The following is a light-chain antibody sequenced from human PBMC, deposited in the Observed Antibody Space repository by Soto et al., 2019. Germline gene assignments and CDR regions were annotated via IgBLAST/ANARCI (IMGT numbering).Light chain of an antibody. CDR1: QGISNY. Sequence: DIQMTQSPSSLAASVGDSVTISCRASQGISNYLAWYQQKPGKAPKLLIYATSTLQSEVSSRFTGSGSGTDFTLTISSLQPEDVATYYCQKYNWPPFTFGPGTKVDI. CDR2: ATS. CDR3: QKYNWPPFT. V-gene: IGKV1-27*01. J-gene: IGKJ3*01.